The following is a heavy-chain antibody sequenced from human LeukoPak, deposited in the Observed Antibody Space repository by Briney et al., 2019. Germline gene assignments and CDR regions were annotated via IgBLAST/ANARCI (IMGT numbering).Heavy chain of an antibody. CDR1: GASISSDY. V-gene: IGHV4-59*01. J-gene: IGHJ4*02. CDR2: LYNGGST. Sequence: PSETLSLTCTVSGASISSDYWTWIRQHPGKGLEWIGDLYNGGSTNYNPSLKSRVTISVDMSKNQFSLKLRSVTAADTAVYYCARPGYSSGWYGDWGQGTLVTVSS. D-gene: IGHD6-19*01. CDR3: ARPGYSSGWYGD.